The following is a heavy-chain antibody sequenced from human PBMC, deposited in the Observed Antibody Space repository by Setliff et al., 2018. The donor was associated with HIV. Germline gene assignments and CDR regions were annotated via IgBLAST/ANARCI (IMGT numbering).Heavy chain of an antibody. D-gene: IGHD6-13*01. CDR1: GGSINSGYYY. V-gene: IGHV4-61*09. CDR2: IFTTGNT. J-gene: IGHJ4*02. CDR3: AREGSTSWYADY. Sequence: PSETLSLTCTVSGGSINSGYYYWSWIRQPAGKGLEWIGHIFTTGNTNYNPSLKSRVTISVDTSKNLFSLKLSSVTAADTAVYFCAREGSTSWYADYWGQGTLVTVSS.